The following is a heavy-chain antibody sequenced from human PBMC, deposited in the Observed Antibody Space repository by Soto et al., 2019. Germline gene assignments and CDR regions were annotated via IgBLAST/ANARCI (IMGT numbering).Heavy chain of an antibody. CDR3: ARASYDRSDYPRPYFEY. CDR1: GGSISSGGYS. J-gene: IGHJ4*02. Sequence: PSETLSLTCAVSGGSISSGGYSWSWIRQPPGKGLEWIGYIYHSGSTYYNPSLKSRVTISVDTSKNQFSLKLSSVTAADTAVYYCARASYDRSDYPRPYFEYWGQGTLVTVSS. CDR2: IYHSGST. D-gene: IGHD3-22*01. V-gene: IGHV4-30-2*01.